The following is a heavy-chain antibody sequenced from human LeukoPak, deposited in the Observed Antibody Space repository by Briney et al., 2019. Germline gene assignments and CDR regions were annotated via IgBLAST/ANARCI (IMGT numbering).Heavy chain of an antibody. CDR1: GFTFSSYG. D-gene: IGHD4-17*01. Sequence: GGSLRLSCAASGFTFSSYGMHWVRQAPGKGLEWVAVIWYDGSNKYYADSVKGRLTISRDNSKNTLYLQMNSLRAEDTAVYYCARDRTTSGFDYWGQGTLVTVSS. CDR3: ARDRTTSGFDY. J-gene: IGHJ4*02. CDR2: IWYDGSNK. V-gene: IGHV3-33*01.